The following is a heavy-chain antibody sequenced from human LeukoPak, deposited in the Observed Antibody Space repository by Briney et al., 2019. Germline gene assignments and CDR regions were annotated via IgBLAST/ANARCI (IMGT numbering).Heavy chain of an antibody. J-gene: IGHJ3*02. CDR1: GASIDTSNYF. CDR2: VSYSGTN. CDR3: ARDRSGIAAEDAFDI. D-gene: IGHD6-13*01. Sequence: SETLSLTCTVSGASIDTSNYFWGWIRQPPGKALEWVGTVSYSGTNFANPSLKSRVTISVDTSKNQFSLKLSSVTAADTAVYYCARDRSGIAAEDAFDIWGQGTMVTVSS. V-gene: IGHV4-39*07.